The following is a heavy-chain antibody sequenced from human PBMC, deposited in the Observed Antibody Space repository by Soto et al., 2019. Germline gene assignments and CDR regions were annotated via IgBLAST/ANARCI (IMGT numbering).Heavy chain of an antibody. D-gene: IGHD6-6*01. CDR1: GGTFADFI. V-gene: IGHV1-69*01. CDR2: IVPMFGTA. Sequence: QVQLVQSGAEVKEPGSSVKVSCKASGGTFADFIMNWVRQTPGQGLEWMGGIVPMFGTATYAEKFKGRVTISATGSTSTAYRELTSLRSEDTPVYYCARNGTYSTSLSQYSGMDVWGQGTTVTVS. CDR3: ARNGTYSTSLSQYSGMDV. J-gene: IGHJ6*02.